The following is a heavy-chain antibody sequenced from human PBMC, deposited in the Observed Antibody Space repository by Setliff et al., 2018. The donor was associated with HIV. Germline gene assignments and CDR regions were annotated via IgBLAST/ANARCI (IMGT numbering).Heavy chain of an antibody. V-gene: IGHV4-34*01. D-gene: IGHD2-15*01. CDR3: ARGTVVPYYLDY. CDR2: INHSGST. CDR1: GGSFSGYY. J-gene: IGHJ4*02. Sequence: SETLSLTCAVYGGSFSGYYWDWIRQPPGRGLEWIGEINHSGSTNYNPSLKSRVTISVDTSKNQFSLKLSSVTAADTAVYYCARGTVVPYYLDYWGQGTLVTVPQ.